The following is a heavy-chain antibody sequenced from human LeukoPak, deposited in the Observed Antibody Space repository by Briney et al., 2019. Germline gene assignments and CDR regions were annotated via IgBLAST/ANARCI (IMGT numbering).Heavy chain of an antibody. D-gene: IGHD3-10*01. CDR1: GGSISSYY. V-gene: IGHV4-4*07. CDR2: IYTSGST. Sequence: SETLSLTCTVSGGSISSYYWSWIRQPAGKGLEWIGRIYTSGSTNYKPSLKSRVTISVDTSKNQFSLKLSSVTAADTAVYYCARGGYYGSGNDFRFDPWGQGTLVTVSS. CDR3: ARGGYYGSGNDFRFDP. J-gene: IGHJ5*02.